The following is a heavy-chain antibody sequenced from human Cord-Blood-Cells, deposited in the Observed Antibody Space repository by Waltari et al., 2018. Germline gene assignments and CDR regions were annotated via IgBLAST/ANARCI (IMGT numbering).Heavy chain of an antibody. D-gene: IGHD3-22*01. V-gene: IGHV4-39*01. CDR1: GGSISSSSYY. CDR2: IYYSGST. Sequence: QLQLQESGPGLVKPSETLSLTCTVSGGSISSSSYYWAWIRQPPGKGLEWIGSIYYSGSTYYNPSLKSRVTISVDTSKNQFSLKLSSVTASDTAVYYCATFPYYYDSSGYFNWFDPWGQGTLVTVSS. J-gene: IGHJ5*02. CDR3: ATFPYYYDSSGYFNWFDP.